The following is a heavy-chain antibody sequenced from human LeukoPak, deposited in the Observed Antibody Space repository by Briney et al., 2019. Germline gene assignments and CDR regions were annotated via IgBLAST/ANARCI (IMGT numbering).Heavy chain of an antibody. Sequence: ASVKVSCKASGYTFINYYMHWVRQAPGQGLEWMGLIGPSGGNTNYAQNFQGRVTMTRDTSTSIVYMELSSLRSEDTAVYYCARVVVINYFDYWGQGTLVTVSS. D-gene: IGHD3-22*01. CDR2: IGPSGGNT. CDR3: ARVVVINYFDY. CDR1: GYTFINYY. V-gene: IGHV1-46*01. J-gene: IGHJ4*02.